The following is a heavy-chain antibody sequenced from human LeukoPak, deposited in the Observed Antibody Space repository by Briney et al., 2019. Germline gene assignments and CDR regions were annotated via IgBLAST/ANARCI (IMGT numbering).Heavy chain of an antibody. D-gene: IGHD1-14*01. CDR1: GYSISSGYF. CDR3: ARPRLYNRAFDI. Sequence: SETLSLTCTVSGYSISSGYFWGWIRQPPGKGLECIGTIYHSGSTYYNPSLKSRVTISVDTSKNQFSLKLSSVTAADTAVYYCARPRLYNRAFDIWGQGTMVTVSS. CDR2: IYHSGST. J-gene: IGHJ3*02. V-gene: IGHV4-38-2*02.